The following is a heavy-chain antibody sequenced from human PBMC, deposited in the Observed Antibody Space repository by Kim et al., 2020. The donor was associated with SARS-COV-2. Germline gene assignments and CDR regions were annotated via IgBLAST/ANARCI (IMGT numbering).Heavy chain of an antibody. CDR3: ATRAYGSYY. J-gene: IGHJ4*02. D-gene: IGHD1-26*01. V-gene: IGHV3-48*03. CDR1: GLTFSSFE. Sequence: GGSLRLSCAASGLTFSSFEMNWVRQAPGKGLEWVSYISNSGTSIYYAGSVKGRFTVSRDNAKNSLYLQMNSLRADDTAIYYCATRAYGSYYWGQGTLVTVSS. CDR2: ISNSGTSI.